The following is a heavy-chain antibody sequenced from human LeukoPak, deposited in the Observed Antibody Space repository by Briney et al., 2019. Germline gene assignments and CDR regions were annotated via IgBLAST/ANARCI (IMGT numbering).Heavy chain of an antibody. CDR3: ARDLGSGYFDY. J-gene: IGHJ4*02. CDR2: ISSSSYI. D-gene: IGHD3-3*01. V-gene: IGHV3-21*01. Sequence: GGSLRLSCAASGFTFSSYSMNWVRQAPGKGLEWVSSISSSSYIYYADSVKGRFTISRDNAKNSPYLQMNSLRAEDTAVYYCARDLGSGYFDYWGQGTLVTVSS. CDR1: GFTFSSYS.